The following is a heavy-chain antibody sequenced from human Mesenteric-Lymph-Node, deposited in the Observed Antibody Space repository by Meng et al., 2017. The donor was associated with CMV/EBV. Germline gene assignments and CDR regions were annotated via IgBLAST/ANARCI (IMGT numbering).Heavy chain of an antibody. D-gene: IGHD3-3*01. J-gene: IGHJ6*02. CDR1: GFTFSSYE. CDR2: ISSSGSTI. CDR3: ASNPYDFWSGYYPSTYYYYYYGMDV. Sequence: GESLKISCAASGFTFSSYEMNWVRQAPGKGLEWVSYISSSGSTIYYADSVKGRFTISRDNAKNSLYLQMNSLRAEDTAVYYCASNPYDFWSGYYPSTYYYYYYGMDVWGQGTTVTVSS. V-gene: IGHV3-48*03.